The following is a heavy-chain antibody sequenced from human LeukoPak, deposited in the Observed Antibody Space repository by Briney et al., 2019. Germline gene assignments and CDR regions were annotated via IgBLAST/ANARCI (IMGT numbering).Heavy chain of an antibody. D-gene: IGHD5-12*01. J-gene: IGHJ6*03. CDR2: INWNGDST. CDR1: GFNLDDYD. V-gene: IGHV3-20*01. CDR3: AREVATTDYYYYLDV. Sequence: GGSLRLSCAASGFNLDDYDMSWVRQAPGKGLEWVSGINWNGDSTAYADFVKGRFTISRDNAKNSLYLQMNSLRAEDTALYHCAREVATTDYYYYLDVWGKGTTVTISS.